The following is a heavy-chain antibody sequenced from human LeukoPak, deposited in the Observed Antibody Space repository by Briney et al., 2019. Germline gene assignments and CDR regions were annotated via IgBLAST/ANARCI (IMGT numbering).Heavy chain of an antibody. CDR3: ARQVGSFTMMP. J-gene: IGHJ5*02. V-gene: IGHV4-4*07. D-gene: IGHD3-22*01. CDR2: MDASGRS. Sequence: SETLSLTCAVSRGSISSYYWSWIRQPAGKGLEWIGRMDASGRSNYNPSLNSRVTMSVNLTSVTAADTAVYYCARQVGSFTMMPWGQGSLVTVSS. CDR1: RGSISSYY.